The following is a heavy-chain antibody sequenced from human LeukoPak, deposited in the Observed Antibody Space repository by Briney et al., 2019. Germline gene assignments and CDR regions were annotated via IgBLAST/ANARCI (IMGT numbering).Heavy chain of an antibody. CDR3: ARHGTYCSSTSCYSDAFDI. J-gene: IGHJ3*02. CDR1: GGSISSSSYY. CDR2: IYYSGST. Sequence: PSETLSLTCTVSGGSISSSSYYWGWIRQPPGKRLEWIVNIYYSGSTYYNPSLKSRVTISVDTSKNQFSLKLSSVTAADTAVYYCARHGTYCSSTSCYSDAFDIWGQGTMVTVSS. D-gene: IGHD2-2*01. V-gene: IGHV4-39*01.